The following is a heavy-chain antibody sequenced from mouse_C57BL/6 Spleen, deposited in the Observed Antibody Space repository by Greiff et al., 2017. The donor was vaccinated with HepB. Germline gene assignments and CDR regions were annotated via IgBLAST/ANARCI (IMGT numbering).Heavy chain of an antibody. CDR2: IDPSDSET. Sequence: VQLQQPGAELVRPGSSVKLSCKASGYTFTSYWMHWVKQRPIQGLEWIGNIDPSDSETHYNQKFKDKATLTVDKSSSTAYMQLSSLTSEDSAVYYCARSDTLVSFDYWGQGTTLTVSS. CDR3: ARSDTLVSFDY. D-gene: IGHD1-1*01. J-gene: IGHJ2*01. V-gene: IGHV1-52*01. CDR1: GYTFTSYW.